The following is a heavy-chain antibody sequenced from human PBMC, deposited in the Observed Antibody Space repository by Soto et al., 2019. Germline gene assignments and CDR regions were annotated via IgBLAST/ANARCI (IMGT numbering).Heavy chain of an antibody. D-gene: IGHD2-21*02. Sequence: PGGSLRLSCAASGFTFTNSAMNWVRQAPGKGLEWVSTMTGSGGSTYYADSVKGRFTISRDTSKNTVYLHMNSLRAEDTAVYYCTKDVADCGGDCFSGFDSWGQGTLVTVS. CDR3: TKDVADCGGDCFSGFDS. V-gene: IGHV3-23*01. CDR1: GFTFTNSA. J-gene: IGHJ4*02. CDR2: MTGSGGST.